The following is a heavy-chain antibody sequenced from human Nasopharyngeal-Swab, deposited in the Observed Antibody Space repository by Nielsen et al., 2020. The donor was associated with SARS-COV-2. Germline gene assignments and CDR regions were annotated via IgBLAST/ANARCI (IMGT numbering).Heavy chain of an antibody. V-gene: IGHV1-46*01. CDR3: AREDIVGPLLDY. D-gene: IGHD1-26*01. Sequence: VRHATGQGLEWMGIINPSGDTASYAQKFQGRVTMTRDTSTSTVYMELSSLRSEDTAVYYCAREDIVGPLLDYWGQGTLVTVSS. J-gene: IGHJ4*02. CDR2: INPSGDTA.